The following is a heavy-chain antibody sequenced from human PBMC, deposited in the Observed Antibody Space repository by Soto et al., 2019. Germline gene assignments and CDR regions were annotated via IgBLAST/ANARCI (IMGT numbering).Heavy chain of an antibody. V-gene: IGHV4-39*02. Sequence: SETLSLTCTVSGDSISSSRYSWGWIRQPPGKGLEWIGSMYYSGSTYYNPSLKSRVTISVDTSKNQFSLKLSSVTAADTAVYYCAREVVGATTKTGMRIDYWGQGTLVTVSS. J-gene: IGHJ4*02. D-gene: IGHD1-26*01. CDR1: GDSISSSRYS. CDR3: AREVVGATTKTGMRIDY. CDR2: MYYSGST.